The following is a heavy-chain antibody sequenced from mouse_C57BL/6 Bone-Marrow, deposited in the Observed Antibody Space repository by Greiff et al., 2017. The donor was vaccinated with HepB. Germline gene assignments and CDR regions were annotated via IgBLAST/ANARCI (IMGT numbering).Heavy chain of an antibody. CDR3: ARWGLRRSFAY. J-gene: IGHJ3*01. D-gene: IGHD2-4*01. CDR1: GYAFTNYL. V-gene: IGHV1-54*01. Sequence: QVQLQQSGAELVRPGTSVKVSCKASGYAFTNYLIEWVKQRPGQGLEWIGVINPGSGGTNYNEKFKGKATLTADKSSSTAYMQLSSLTSEDSAVYFCARWGLRRSFAYWGQGTLVTVSA. CDR2: INPGSGGT.